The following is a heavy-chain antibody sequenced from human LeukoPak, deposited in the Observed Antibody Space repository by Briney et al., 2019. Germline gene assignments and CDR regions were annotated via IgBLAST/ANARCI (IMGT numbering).Heavy chain of an antibody. V-gene: IGHV3-30*04. Sequence: GGSLRLSCAASQFTFSSYAMHWVRQAPGKGLEWVALISYDGSNEYYADSVKGRFTISRDNSKNTLYLQMNSLRAEDTAVYYCASIYSSGWYSAGPYFDYWGQGTLVTVSS. D-gene: IGHD6-19*01. CDR3: ASIYSSGWYSAGPYFDY. CDR2: ISYDGSNE. CDR1: QFTFSSYA. J-gene: IGHJ4*02.